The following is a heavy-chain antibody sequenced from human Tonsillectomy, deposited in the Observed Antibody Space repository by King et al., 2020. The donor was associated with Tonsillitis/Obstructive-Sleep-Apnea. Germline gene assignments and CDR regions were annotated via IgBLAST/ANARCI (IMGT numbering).Heavy chain of an antibody. Sequence: VQLVESGGGLVQPGGSLRLSCAASGFTFSSYWMSWVRQAPGKGLEWVANIKQDGSEKYYVDSVKGRFTISRDNANSLYLQMNSLRAEDTAVYYCARDLCAARPYYFDYWGQGTLVTVSS. CDR1: GFTFSSYW. CDR2: IKQDGSEK. CDR3: ARDLCAARPYYFDY. V-gene: IGHV3-7*04. D-gene: IGHD6-25*01. J-gene: IGHJ4*02.